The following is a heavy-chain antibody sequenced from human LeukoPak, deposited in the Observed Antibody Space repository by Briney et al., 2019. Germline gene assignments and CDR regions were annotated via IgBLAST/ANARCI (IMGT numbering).Heavy chain of an antibody. CDR1: GFTFSNSA. CDR3: AKGIYSSGWGYFDY. Sequence: GGSLRLSCAAPGFTFSNSAMSWVRQAPGKGLEWVSTLSGSGITTYYADSVKGRFTISRDNSKNTLYLQMNSLRAEDTAVYYCAKGIYSSGWGYFDYWGHGTLVTVSS. D-gene: IGHD6-19*01. V-gene: IGHV3-23*01. J-gene: IGHJ4*01. CDR2: LSGSGITT.